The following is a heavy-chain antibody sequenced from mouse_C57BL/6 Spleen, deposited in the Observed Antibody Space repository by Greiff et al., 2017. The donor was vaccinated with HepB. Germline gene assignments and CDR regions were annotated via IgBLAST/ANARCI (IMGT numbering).Heavy chain of an antibody. CDR1: GFTFSSYG. V-gene: IGHV5-6*02. Sequence: EVQLEESGGDLVKPGGSLKLSCAASGFTFSSYGMSWVRQTPDKRLEWVATISSGGSYTYYPDSVKGRFTISRDNAKNTLYLQMSSLKSEDTARYYWARRGLPPRDYLYYWGQGTTLTVSS. CDR2: ISSGGSYT. CDR3: ARRGLPPRDYLYY. J-gene: IGHJ2*01. D-gene: IGHD2-2*01.